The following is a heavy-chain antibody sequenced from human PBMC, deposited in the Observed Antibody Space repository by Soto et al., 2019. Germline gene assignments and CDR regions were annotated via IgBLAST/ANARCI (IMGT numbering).Heavy chain of an antibody. CDR2: IYTSGST. Sequence: QVQLQESGPGLVKPSETLSLTCTVSGGSISSYYWSWIRQPAGKGLEWLGRIYTSGSTNYNPSLKSRVARSVDTSNNQFSLKLRCVTAADTAVYYCARDKPDTAMPKDACDIWGQGTMVTVSS. J-gene: IGHJ3*02. V-gene: IGHV4-4*07. CDR1: GGSISSYY. CDR3: ARDKPDTAMPKDACDI. D-gene: IGHD5-18*01.